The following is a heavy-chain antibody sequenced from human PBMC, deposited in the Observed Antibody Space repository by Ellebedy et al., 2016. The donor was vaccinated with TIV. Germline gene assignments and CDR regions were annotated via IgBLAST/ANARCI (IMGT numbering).Heavy chain of an antibody. D-gene: IGHD4-23*01. J-gene: IGHJ4*02. Sequence: AASVKVSCKASGYTFTSYGISWVRQAPGQGLEWMGWISAYNGNTNYAQKLQGRVTMTTDTSTTTAYMELRSLRSDDTAVYYCARDSSYGGYSSLYYFDYWGQGTLVTVSS. V-gene: IGHV1-18*01. CDR2: ISAYNGNT. CDR3: ARDSSYGGYSSLYYFDY. CDR1: GYTFTSYG.